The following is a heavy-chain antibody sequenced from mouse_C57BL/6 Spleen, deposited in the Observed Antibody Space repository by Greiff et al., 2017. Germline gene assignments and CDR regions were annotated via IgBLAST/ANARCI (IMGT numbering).Heavy chain of an antibody. CDR3: ARQDSSGYRAMDY. J-gene: IGHJ4*01. CDR2: IYPGDGDT. V-gene: IGHV1-82*01. Sequence: QVQLQQSGPELVKPGASVKISCKASGYAFSSSWMNWVKQRPGKGLEWIGRIYPGDGDTNYNGKFKGKATLTADKSSSTAYMQLSSLTSEDSAVYCCARQDSSGYRAMDYWGQGTSVTVSS. CDR1: GYAFSSSW. D-gene: IGHD3-2*02.